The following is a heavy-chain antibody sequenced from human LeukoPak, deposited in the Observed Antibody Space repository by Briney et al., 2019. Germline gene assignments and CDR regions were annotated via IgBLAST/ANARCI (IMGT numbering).Heavy chain of an antibody. D-gene: IGHD1-7*01. Sequence: GGSLRLSCAASGFTFSSYGMHWVRQAPGKGLEWVAVISYDGSNKYYADSVKGRFTISRDNARNSLYLQMNSLRAEDTAVYYCARDRDWNSGFDYWGQGTLVTVSS. J-gene: IGHJ4*02. CDR3: ARDRDWNSGFDY. CDR1: GFTFSSYG. V-gene: IGHV3-30*03. CDR2: ISYDGSNK.